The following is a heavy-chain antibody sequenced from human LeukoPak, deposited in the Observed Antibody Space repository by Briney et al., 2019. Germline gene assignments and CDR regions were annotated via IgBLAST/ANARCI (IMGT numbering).Heavy chain of an antibody. CDR1: GDSVSSYF. D-gene: IGHD1-26*01. J-gene: IGHJ4*02. Sequence: SETLSLTCTVSGDSVSSYFWSWIRQPPGKGLEWIGYIYYSGSTYYNPSLKSRVTISVDTSKNQFSLKLSSVTAADTAVYYCARGGELLNFDYWGQGTLVTVSS. V-gene: IGHV4-59*08. CDR3: ARGGELLNFDY. CDR2: IYYSGST.